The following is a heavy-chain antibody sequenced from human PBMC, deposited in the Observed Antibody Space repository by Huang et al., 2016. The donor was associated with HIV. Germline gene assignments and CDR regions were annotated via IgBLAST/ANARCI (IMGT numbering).Heavy chain of an antibody. J-gene: IGHJ6*02. CDR2: IRKDESEK. D-gene: IGHD1-7*01. CDR1: TFRFGAYW. CDR3: ATKTAGMDI. V-gene: IGHV3-7*03. Sequence: VESGGRLVQPGGSLRISWVGSTFRFGAYWMSWVRQPPGKGLELVANIRKDESEKYYVDSVKGRFNSSRDNAKKVVFLEMNDVRVEDTATYFCATKTAGMDIWGQGTTVTVS.